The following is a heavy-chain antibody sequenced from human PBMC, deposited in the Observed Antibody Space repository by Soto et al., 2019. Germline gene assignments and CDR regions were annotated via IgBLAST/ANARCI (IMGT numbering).Heavy chain of an antibody. Sequence: LRLSCAASGFTFSSYWMSWVRQAPGKGLEWVANIRQDGSEKYYVDSVEGRFTISRDNAKNSLYLQMSSLRAEDTAVYYCARIAAAGRPFDYWGQGTLVTVSS. CDR3: ARIAAAGRPFDY. J-gene: IGHJ4*02. CDR1: GFTFSSYW. D-gene: IGHD6-13*01. V-gene: IGHV3-7*01. CDR2: IRQDGSEK.